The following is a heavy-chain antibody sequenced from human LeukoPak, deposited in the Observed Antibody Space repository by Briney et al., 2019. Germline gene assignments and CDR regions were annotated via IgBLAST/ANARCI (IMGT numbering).Heavy chain of an antibody. J-gene: IGHJ4*02. D-gene: IGHD2-15*01. CDR3: ASHLVRSCSGGYCSAVDY. CDR1: THSFPNDF. Sequence: ASVKVSCKASTHSFPNDFLHWVRQAPGQGLEWMGFINPETGDSKNAQKFQARVTMTRDTSITTVYMELGGLRLDDTAVYYCASHLVRSCSGGYCSAVDYWGRGTLVTVSS. CDR2: INPETGDS. V-gene: IGHV1-2*02.